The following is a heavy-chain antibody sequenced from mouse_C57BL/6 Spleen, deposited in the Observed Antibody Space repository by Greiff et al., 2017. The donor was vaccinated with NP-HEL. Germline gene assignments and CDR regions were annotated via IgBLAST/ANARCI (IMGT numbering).Heavy chain of an antibody. Sequence: QVQLQQSGAELVKPGASVKLSCKASGYTFTEYTIHWVKQRSGQGLEWIGWFYPGSGSIKYNEKFKDKATLTADKSSSTVYMELSRLTSEDSAVYFCARHEPLYYSKQPSAWFAYWGQGTLVTVSA. CDR3: ARHEPLYYSKQPSAWFAY. D-gene: IGHD2-5*01. CDR1: GYTFTEYT. V-gene: IGHV1-62-2*01. J-gene: IGHJ3*01. CDR2: FYPGSGSI.